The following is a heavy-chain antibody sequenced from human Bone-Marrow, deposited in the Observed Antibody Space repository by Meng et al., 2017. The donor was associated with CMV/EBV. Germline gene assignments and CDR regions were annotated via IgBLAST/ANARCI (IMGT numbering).Heavy chain of an antibody. CDR3: TTDWGANDAFDI. J-gene: IGHJ3*02. CDR2: IRSKAGSYAT. Sequence: GGSLRLSCAASGFTFSDSSMHWVRQASGKGLEWVGRIRSKAGSYATVYAASVKGRFTISRDDSKNTAYLQMNSLKTDDTAVYYCTTDWGANDAFDIWGQGTMVTVSS. D-gene: IGHD1-26*01. CDR1: GFTFSDSS. V-gene: IGHV3-73*01.